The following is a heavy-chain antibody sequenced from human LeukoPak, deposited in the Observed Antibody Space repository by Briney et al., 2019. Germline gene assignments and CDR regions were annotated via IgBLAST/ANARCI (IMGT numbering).Heavy chain of an antibody. V-gene: IGHV1-8*01. CDR3: ARGHPLGYCSGGSCSPHYYYYYGMDV. CDR2: MNPNSGNT. Sequence: ASVKVSCKASGYTFTSYDINWVRQATGQGLEWMGWMNPNSGNTGYAQKFQGRVIMTRNTSMSTAYMELSSLRSEDTAVYYCARGHPLGYCSGGSCSPHYYYYYGMDVWGQGTTVTVSS. J-gene: IGHJ6*02. D-gene: IGHD2-15*01. CDR1: GYTFTSYD.